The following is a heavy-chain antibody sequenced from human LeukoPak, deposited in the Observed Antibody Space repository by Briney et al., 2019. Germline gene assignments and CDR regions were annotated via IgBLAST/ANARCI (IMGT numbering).Heavy chain of an antibody. CDR1: GYTFTSYA. J-gene: IGHJ1*01. Sequence: ASVKVSCKASGYTFTSYAMHWVRQAPGQRLEWMGWINAGNGNTKYSQKFQGRVTITRDTSASTAYMELSSLRSEDTAVYYCARVYYDILTGYPEYFQHWGQGTLVTVSS. CDR2: INAGNGNT. D-gene: IGHD3-9*01. V-gene: IGHV1-3*01. CDR3: ARVYYDILTGYPEYFQH.